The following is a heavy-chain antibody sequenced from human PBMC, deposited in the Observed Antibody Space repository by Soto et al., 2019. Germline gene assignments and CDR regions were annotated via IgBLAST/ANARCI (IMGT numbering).Heavy chain of an antibody. CDR3: ARRITPSGIVVAGGLVDY. CDR2: ISSSSSYI. D-gene: IGHD6-19*01. V-gene: IGHV3-21*01. Sequence: GGSLRLSCAASGFTFSSYSMNWVRQAPGKGLEWVSSISSSSSYIYYADSVKGRFTISRDNAKNSLYLQMNSLRAEDTAVYYCARRITPSGIVVAGGLVDYWGQGTLVTVSS. CDR1: GFTFSSYS. J-gene: IGHJ4*02.